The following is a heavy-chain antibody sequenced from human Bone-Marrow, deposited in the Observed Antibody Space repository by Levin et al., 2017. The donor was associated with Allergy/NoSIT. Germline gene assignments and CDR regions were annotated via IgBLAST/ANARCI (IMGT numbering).Heavy chain of an antibody. Sequence: GESLKISCAAFGFSFRDYAMTWVRQAPGKGLEWVSFINRDSRNIYYRDSVKGRFTISRDNAKNSLYLQMDSLRAEDAAIYYCARGHMSSWFLLDFWGQGTLVTVSS. CDR3: ARGHMSSWFLLDF. V-gene: IGHV3-21*04. J-gene: IGHJ4*02. CDR2: INRDSRNI. D-gene: IGHD6-19*01. CDR1: GFSFRDYA.